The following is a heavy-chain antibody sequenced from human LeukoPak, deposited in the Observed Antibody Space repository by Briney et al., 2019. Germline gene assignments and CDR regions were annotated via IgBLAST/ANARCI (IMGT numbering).Heavy chain of an antibody. J-gene: IGHJ4*02. D-gene: IGHD6-6*01. V-gene: IGHV1-46*01. Sequence: VASVKVSCKASGYTFTSYYMHWVRQAPGQGLEWMGIINPSGGITSYAQRFQGRVTMTTVTSTSTAYMELRGLRSDDTAVYYCARDPAEHLVGIDYWGQGTLVTVSS. CDR3: ARDPAEHLVGIDY. CDR2: INPSGGIT. CDR1: GYTFTSYY.